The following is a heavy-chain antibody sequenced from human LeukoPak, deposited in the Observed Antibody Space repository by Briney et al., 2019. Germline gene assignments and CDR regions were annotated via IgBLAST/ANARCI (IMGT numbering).Heavy chain of an antibody. CDR3: ARDFAEREFFEF. CDR1: GFTFRNYN. CDR2: ISSVSAVI. V-gene: IGHV3-48*01. D-gene: IGHD3-10*01. J-gene: IGHJ4*02. Sequence: GGSLRLSCAASGFTFRNYNMNWVRQVPGGGLEWVSYISSVSAVIHYADSVKVRFTVSRDNANNSLFLQMNSLRAEDTAVYYCARDFAEREFFEFWGQGTLVTVSS.